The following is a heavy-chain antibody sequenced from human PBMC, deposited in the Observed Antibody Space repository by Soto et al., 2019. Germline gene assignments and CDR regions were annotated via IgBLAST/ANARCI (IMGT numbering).Heavy chain of an antibody. CDR1: GGTFSSYT. V-gene: IGHV1-69*01. CDR3: ARDRGPTRLYYYGMDV. CDR2: VIPIFDKT. J-gene: IGHJ6*02. D-gene: IGHD3-16*01. Sequence: QVQLVQSGAEVRKPGASVKVSCKASGGTFSSYTLSWVRQAPGRGLEWMGGVIPIFDKTKYAQKFQGRVKITADEYTSTVYMELSSLRFDDTSVYYCARDRGPTRLYYYGMDVWGQGTTVTVSS.